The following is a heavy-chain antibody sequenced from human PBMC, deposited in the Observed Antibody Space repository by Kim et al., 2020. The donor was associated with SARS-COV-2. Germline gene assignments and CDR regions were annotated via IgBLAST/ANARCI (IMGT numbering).Heavy chain of an antibody. CDR1: GFTFRSYG. D-gene: IGHD3-22*01. V-gene: IGHV3-30*03. Sequence: GGSLRLSCAASGFTFRSYGMNWVRQAPGKGLEWVAGISYDESDKYYADSVKGRFIISRDHSRNTVYLQMDSLRADDTAVYHGARGLLYYDSSGKLLGDYWGQGPQLTASS. CDR3: ARGLLYYDSSGKLLGDY. J-gene: IGHJ4*02. CDR2: ISYDESDK.